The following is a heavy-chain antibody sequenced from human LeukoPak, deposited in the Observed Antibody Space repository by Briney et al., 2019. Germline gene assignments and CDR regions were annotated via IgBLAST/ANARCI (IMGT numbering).Heavy chain of an antibody. J-gene: IGHJ2*01. CDR1: GGSISSSSYY. V-gene: IGHV4-39*01. CDR2: IYYSGRT. CDR3: ARRTRPGYYDSSGYYQRDWYFDL. D-gene: IGHD3-22*01. Sequence: SETLSLTCTVSGGSISSSSYYSGWIRQPPGKGLEWIGSIYYSGRTYYNPSLKSRVTISVDTSKNQFSLKLSSVTAADTAVYYCARRTRPGYYDSSGYYQRDWYFDLWGRGTLVTVSS.